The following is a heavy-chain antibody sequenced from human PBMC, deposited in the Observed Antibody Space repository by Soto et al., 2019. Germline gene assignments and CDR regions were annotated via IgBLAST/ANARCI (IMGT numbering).Heavy chain of an antibody. J-gene: IGHJ4*02. CDR1: GFTFRSYV. CDR2: TSYDGSNN. D-gene: IGHD3-16*01. V-gene: IGHV3-33*05. CDR3: ARWGTTGGLDV. Sequence: QVQLVESGGGVVQPGTSLRLSCVGSGFTFRSYVIHWVRQAPGKGLEWVALTSYDGSNNFYGESVKGRFTISRDNSRNTVELQLDSLRLEDTALYYCARWGTTGGLDVWGQGNLVSVSS.